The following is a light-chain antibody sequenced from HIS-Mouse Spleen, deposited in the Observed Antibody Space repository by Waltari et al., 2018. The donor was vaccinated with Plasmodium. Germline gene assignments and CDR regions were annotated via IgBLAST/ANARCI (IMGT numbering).Light chain of an antibody. Sequence: QSALTQPAPVSGPPGQSITISCTGTSSAVGSYNLVSWYQQHPGKAPKLMIYEDSKRPSGFSNRFSGSKSGNGASLTICGRQAGDEADYYSCSDAGSGTWVFGGGTELTVL. CDR3: CSDAGSGTWV. CDR2: EDS. J-gene: IGLJ3*02. CDR1: SSAVGSYNL. V-gene: IGLV2-23*01.